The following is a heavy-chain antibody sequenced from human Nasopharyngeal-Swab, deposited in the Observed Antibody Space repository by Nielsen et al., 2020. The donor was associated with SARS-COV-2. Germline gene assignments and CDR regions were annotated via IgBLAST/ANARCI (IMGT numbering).Heavy chain of an antibody. CDR1: GFTFSSYG. J-gene: IGHJ4*02. CDR3: ARDLRCSSTSCYDEAAY. D-gene: IGHD2-2*01. V-gene: IGHV3-33*01. Sequence: GESLKISCAASGFTFSSYGMHWVRQTPGKGLEWVAVIWYDGSNKYYADSVKGRFTISRDNSKNTLYLQMNSLRAEDTAVYYCARDLRCSSTSCYDEAAYWGQGTLATVSS. CDR2: IWYDGSNK.